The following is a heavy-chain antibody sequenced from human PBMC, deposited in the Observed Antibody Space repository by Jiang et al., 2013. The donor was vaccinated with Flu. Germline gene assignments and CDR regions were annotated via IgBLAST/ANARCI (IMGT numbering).Heavy chain of an antibody. V-gene: IGHV1-18*01. Sequence: SGAEVKKPGASVKVSCKASGYIFTSYDINWVRQAPGQGLEWMGWISAYNDNTNYVQNLRGRVTMTTDTSTSTAYMELRSLRSDDTAVYYCARGLLSYYYGMDVWGQGTTVTVSS. CDR1: GYIFTSYD. D-gene: IGHD3-22*01. CDR3: ARGLLSYYYGMDV. J-gene: IGHJ6*02. CDR2: ISAYNDNT.